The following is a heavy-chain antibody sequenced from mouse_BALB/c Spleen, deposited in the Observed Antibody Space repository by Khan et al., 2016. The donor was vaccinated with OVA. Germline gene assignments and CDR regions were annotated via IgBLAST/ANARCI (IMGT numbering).Heavy chain of an antibody. V-gene: IGHV1-5*01. CDR2: IYPGNTDT. D-gene: IGHD4-1*01. Sequence: VQLQQSGTVLARPRASVKMSCKASGYTFTSYWMHWVKQRPGQGLEWIGDIYPGNTDTNYNQKFKGKAKLTAVTSTSTAYMELYSLTNEDSAVYYCTRRNWDVAWFAYWGQGTLVTVSA. CDR1: GYTFTSYW. J-gene: IGHJ3*01. CDR3: TRRNWDVAWFAY.